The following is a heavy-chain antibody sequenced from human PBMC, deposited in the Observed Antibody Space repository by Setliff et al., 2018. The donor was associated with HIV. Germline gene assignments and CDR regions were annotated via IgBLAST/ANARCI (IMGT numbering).Heavy chain of an antibody. CDR1: GVSISSGGYY. D-gene: IGHD2-8*01. J-gene: IGHJ5*02. Sequence: SETLSLTCTVSGVSISSGGYYWNWIRQHPGKGLEWIGYISSRGSTYYNPSLKSRITMSVDTSQNQVSLKLSSVTAADTAVYYCARRGRDGVLIVFATGFDPWGQGTLVTVSS. V-gene: IGHV4-31*03. CDR3: ARRGRDGVLIVFATGFDP. CDR2: ISSRGST.